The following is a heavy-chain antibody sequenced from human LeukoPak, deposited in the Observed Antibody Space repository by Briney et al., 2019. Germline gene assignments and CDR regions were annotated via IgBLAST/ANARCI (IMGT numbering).Heavy chain of an antibody. CDR3: ARDRIQWGQDAFDI. CDR2: TRNKANSYTT. Sequence: QPGGSLRLSCAASGFTFSDHYMDWVRQAPGKGLEWVGRTRNKANSYTTEYAASVKGRFTISRDDSKNSLYLQMSTLRAEDTAIYYCARDRIQWGQDAFDIWGQGTMVTVSS. J-gene: IGHJ3*02. D-gene: IGHD3-16*01. V-gene: IGHV3-72*01. CDR1: GFTFSDHY.